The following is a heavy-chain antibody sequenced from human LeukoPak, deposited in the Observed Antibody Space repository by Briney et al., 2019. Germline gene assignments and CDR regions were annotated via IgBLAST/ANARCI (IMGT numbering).Heavy chain of an antibody. V-gene: IGHV5-51*01. Sequence: GESLKISCQGSGYSFTSYWIGWVRQMPGKGLEWIWIIYPGDSDTRYSPSFQGQVTISADKSISTAYLQWSSLKASDTAMYYCARLSTRYYYYMDVWGKGTTVTVSS. J-gene: IGHJ6*03. CDR2: IYPGDSDT. CDR3: ARLSTRYYYYMDV. CDR1: GYSFTSYW.